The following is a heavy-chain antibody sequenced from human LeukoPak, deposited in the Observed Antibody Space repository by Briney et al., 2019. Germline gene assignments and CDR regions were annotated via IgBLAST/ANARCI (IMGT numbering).Heavy chain of an antibody. Sequence: GGSLRLPCAASGFTFRSYAMSWVRQAPGKGLEWVSTISGSGGGTYYADSVKGRFTIPRDNSKNTLYLQMNSLRADDTAVYYCATAEDSWGQGTLVTVSS. V-gene: IGHV3-23*01. J-gene: IGHJ4*02. D-gene: IGHD2-15*01. CDR3: ATAEDS. CDR2: ISGSGGGT. CDR1: GFTFRSYA.